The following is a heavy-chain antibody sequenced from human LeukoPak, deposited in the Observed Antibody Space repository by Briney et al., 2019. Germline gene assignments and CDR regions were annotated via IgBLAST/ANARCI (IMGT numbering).Heavy chain of an antibody. CDR1: SGSFSGYY. CDR2: IYYTGNT. V-gene: IGHV4-59*01. J-gene: IGHJ4*01. D-gene: IGHD1-14*01. CDR3: AREGRDRNRFEY. Sequence: SETLSLTCAVYSGSFSGYYWSWVRQPPGKGLEWIGYIYYTGNTHYNFSLKSRVTISVATSKNQFSLKLSSVTAADTATYYCAREGRDRNRFEYWGHGTLVTVSS.